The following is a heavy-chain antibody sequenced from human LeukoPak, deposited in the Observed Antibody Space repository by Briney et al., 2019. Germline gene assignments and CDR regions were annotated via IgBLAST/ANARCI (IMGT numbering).Heavy chain of an antibody. D-gene: IGHD3-10*01. CDR2: ISSNGGST. J-gene: IGHJ4*02. V-gene: IGHV3-64D*09. CDR3: VKTNQYYYGSGTYWDY. Sequence: GGSLRLSCSASGFTFSSYAMFWVRQAPGKGLKYVSAISSNGGSTHYADSVKGRFTISRDNSKNRLYLQMSSLRTEDTAVYYCVKTNQYYYGSGTYWDYWGQGTLVTISS. CDR1: GFTFSSYA.